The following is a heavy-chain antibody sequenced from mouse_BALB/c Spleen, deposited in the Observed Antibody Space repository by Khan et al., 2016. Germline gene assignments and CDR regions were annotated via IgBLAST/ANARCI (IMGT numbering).Heavy chain of an antibody. Sequence: VQLQQSGAELVKPGASVKLSCTASGFNIKDTYMHWVKQRPEQGLEWIGRIDPANGNTKYDPKFQGKATITADTSSNTAYLQLSSLTSEDTAVYYCGIYYGNSYAMDYWGQGTSVTVSS. CDR2: IDPANGNT. J-gene: IGHJ4*01. CDR1: GFNIKDTY. V-gene: IGHV14-3*02. CDR3: GIYYGNSYAMDY. D-gene: IGHD2-1*01.